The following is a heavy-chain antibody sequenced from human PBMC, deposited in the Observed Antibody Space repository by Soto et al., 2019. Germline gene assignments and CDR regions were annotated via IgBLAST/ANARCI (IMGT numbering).Heavy chain of an antibody. D-gene: IGHD1-1*01. J-gene: IGHJ4*03. CDR1: GFSLNARPVC. CDR3: AHSADVNGVRNGGYFDS. Sequence: QITLKESGPTLVKPTQTLTLTCTFSGFSLNARPVCMGWIRQPPGKALDRLALIYWDDDKRYSPSLKSRLTINKHASKILVFLTMTNMDPDDTVIYYCAHSADVNGVRNGGYFDSWGQGALVTGSS. CDR2: IYWDDDK. V-gene: IGHV2-5*02.